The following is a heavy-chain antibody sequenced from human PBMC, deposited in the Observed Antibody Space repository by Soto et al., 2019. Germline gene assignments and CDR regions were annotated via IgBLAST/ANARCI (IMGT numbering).Heavy chain of an antibody. CDR2: IQSGGST. J-gene: IGHJ6*03. D-gene: IGHD2-15*01. Sequence: EVQLVESGGGLVQPGGSLRLSCAASGFSVSTNYMSWVRQAPGKGLEWLSLIQSGGSTYYADSVKGRFTISRENSGNTPLRHMTDLRAKGLAAYSCTRDEVACIGSSCYVIPLHVWGTGTTITVS. CDR3: TRDEVACIGSSCYVIPLHV. CDR1: GFSVSTNY. V-gene: IGHV3-66*01.